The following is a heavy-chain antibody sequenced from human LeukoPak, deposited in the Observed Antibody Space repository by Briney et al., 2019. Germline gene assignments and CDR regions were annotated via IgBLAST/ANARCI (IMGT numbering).Heavy chain of an antibody. D-gene: IGHD4-17*01. Sequence: QTGGSLRLSCAAPGFKFDDNAMHWVRQAPGKGLEWVSGISWNSGSIGYADSVKGRFTISRDNAKNSLYLQMNSLRAEDTALYYCAKDWATVIRGMDVWGQGTTVTVSS. CDR1: GFKFDDNA. V-gene: IGHV3-9*01. J-gene: IGHJ6*02. CDR3: AKDWATVIRGMDV. CDR2: ISWNSGSI.